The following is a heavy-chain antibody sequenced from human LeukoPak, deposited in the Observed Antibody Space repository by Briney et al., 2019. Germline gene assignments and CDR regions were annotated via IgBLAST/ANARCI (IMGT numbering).Heavy chain of an antibody. D-gene: IGHD4-17*01. CDR2: ISYDGSDK. CDR1: GFPFSTYA. V-gene: IGHV3-30*03. CDR3: ASYDYGDYCFDY. Sequence: GGSLRLSCAASGFPFSTYAMHWVRQAPGKGLEWVAVISYDGSDKYYADSVKGRFTISRDNSKNTLYLEMNSLRAEDTAVYYCASYDYGDYCFDYWGQETLVTVSS. J-gene: IGHJ4*02.